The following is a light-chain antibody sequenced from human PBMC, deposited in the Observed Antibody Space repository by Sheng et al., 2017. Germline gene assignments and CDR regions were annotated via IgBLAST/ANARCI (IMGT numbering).Light chain of an antibody. V-gene: IGLV1-51*01. CDR2: DDN. CDR3: AAWDSSLSAGV. Sequence: QSVLTQPPSVSAAPGQKVTISCSGSGSNIGNNFVSWYQHLPGRAPQLLIYDDNQRPSGIPDRFSGSRSGTSATLGISGLQTGDEADYFCAAWDSSLSAGVFGGGTRVTVL. CDR1: GSNIGNNF. J-gene: IGLJ3*02.